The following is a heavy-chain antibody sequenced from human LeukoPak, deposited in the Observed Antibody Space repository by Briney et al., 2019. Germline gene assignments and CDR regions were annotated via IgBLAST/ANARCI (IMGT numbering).Heavy chain of an antibody. Sequence: HPGGSLRLSCAASGFNFSSFGMHWVRQAPGEGLEWVAYIGYTGTNTYYADSVKGRFTISRDNSKNTVHLQMNSLRAADTALYSCARDLTRKYYIAYWGQGTLVTVSS. CDR1: GFNFSSFG. J-gene: IGHJ4*02. D-gene: IGHD3-10*01. CDR2: IGYTGTNT. V-gene: IGHV3-30*02. CDR3: ARDLTRKYYIAY.